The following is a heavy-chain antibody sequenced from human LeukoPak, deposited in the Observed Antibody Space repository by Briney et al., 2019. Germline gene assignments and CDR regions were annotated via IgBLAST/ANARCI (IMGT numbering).Heavy chain of an antibody. D-gene: IGHD2-2*01. CDR1: GFTFSNDD. V-gene: IGHV3-23*01. J-gene: IGHJ4*02. CDR2: ISGNGRT. CDR3: AKVNWCSASCADA. Sequence: HTGGSLRLSCAASGFTFSNDDMNWVRQAPGKGLEWVSGISGNGRTYYAGSVKGRFTISRDNSKNTLSLQMNSLRAEDTAVYYCAKVNWCSASCADAWGQGTLVTVSS.